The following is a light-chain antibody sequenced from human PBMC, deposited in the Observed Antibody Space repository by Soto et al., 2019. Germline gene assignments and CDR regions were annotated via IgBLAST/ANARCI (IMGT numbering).Light chain of an antibody. CDR3: QQYGNSPLT. V-gene: IGKV3-20*01. Sequence: EIVLTQSPGTLSLSPGERATFSCRASQSVTSSYLAWYQKKPGQAPRLLIYGVSSMATGIPDRFSGSGSGTDFTLSISRLEPEDFAVYYCQQYGNSPLTFGGGTKVEI. J-gene: IGKJ4*01. CDR1: QSVTSSY. CDR2: GVS.